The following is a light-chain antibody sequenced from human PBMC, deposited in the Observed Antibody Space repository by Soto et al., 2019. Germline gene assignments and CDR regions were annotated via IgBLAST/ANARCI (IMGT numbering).Light chain of an antibody. Sequence: EIVMTQSPATLSVSPGERATLSCRASQSVSSNLAWYQQKPGQAPRLLIYGASTRATGIPARFSGSGSGTEFTLTISSLQYEDFAFYYCQHYNSWPRTFGQGTKVEIK. CDR2: GAS. J-gene: IGKJ1*01. V-gene: IGKV3-15*01. CDR3: QHYNSWPRT. CDR1: QSVSSN.